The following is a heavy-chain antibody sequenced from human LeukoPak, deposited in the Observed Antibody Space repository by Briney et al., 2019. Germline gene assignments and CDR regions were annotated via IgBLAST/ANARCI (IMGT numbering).Heavy chain of an antibody. J-gene: IGHJ6*02. CDR1: GFTFTSSA. D-gene: IGHD6-19*01. CDR3: AADRGSGWKYYYYGMDV. Sequence: EASVKVSCKASGFTFTSSAMQWVRQARGQRLEWTGWIVVGSGNTNYAQKFQERVTITRDMSTSTAYMELSRLRSEDTAVYYCAADRGSGWKYYYYGMDVWGQGTTVTVSS. CDR2: IVVGSGNT. V-gene: IGHV1-58*02.